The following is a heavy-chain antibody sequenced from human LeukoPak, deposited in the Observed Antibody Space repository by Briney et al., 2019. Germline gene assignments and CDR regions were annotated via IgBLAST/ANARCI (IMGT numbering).Heavy chain of an antibody. CDR2: IKHSGST. D-gene: IGHD3-3*01. CDR1: GGSFRDYY. Sequence: SETLSLTCVVYGGSFRDYYWSWIRQTPGEGLQWIGGIKHSGSTDFNPSLKSRVTMSIDTSKNQFSLKLTSVTAADTALYYCARGILGKGYFDLWGRDTLVTVS. V-gene: IGHV4-34*01. J-gene: IGHJ2*01. CDR3: ARGILGKGYFDL.